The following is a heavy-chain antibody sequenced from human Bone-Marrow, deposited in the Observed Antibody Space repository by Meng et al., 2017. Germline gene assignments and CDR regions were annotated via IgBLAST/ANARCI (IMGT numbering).Heavy chain of an antibody. Sequence: QGPVVQGGGGVKKPWASVKVSCKPSGYNFPDFYRHWVRRAPGQGLEWMGRINPNSGDTHYAQRFQGRVTMTGDTSISTAYMELSGLRSDDTAMYYCARDEDISAAGKLFGDYWGQGTLVTVSS. J-gene: IGHJ4*02. D-gene: IGHD6-13*01. CDR3: ARDEDISAAGKLFGDY. CDR1: GYNFPDFY. V-gene: IGHV1-2*06. CDR2: INPNSGDT.